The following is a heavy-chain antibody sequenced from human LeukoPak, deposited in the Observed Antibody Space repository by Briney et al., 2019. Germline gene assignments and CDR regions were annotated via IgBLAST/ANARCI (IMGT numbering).Heavy chain of an antibody. CDR1: GFSFNNYA. V-gene: IGHV3-23*01. Sequence: GGSLRLSCVASGFSFNNYAMNWVRQAPGKGREWVSLIIGSSGSTFYADSVKGRFTISRDKSKNTLYLQMNSLRAEDTAVYYCANGAYDYIEIAYFDYWGQGSLVTVSS. CDR3: ANGAYDYIEIAYFDY. CDR2: IIGSSGST. D-gene: IGHD5-12*01. J-gene: IGHJ4*02.